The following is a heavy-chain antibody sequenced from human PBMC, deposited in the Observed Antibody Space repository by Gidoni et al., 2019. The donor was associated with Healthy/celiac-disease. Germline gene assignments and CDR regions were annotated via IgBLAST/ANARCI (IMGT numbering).Heavy chain of an antibody. CDR1: GVSFSGYY. J-gene: IGHJ6*02. V-gene: IGHV4-34*01. D-gene: IGHD4-17*01. Sequence: QVQLQQWGAGLLKPSETLSLTCAVYGVSFSGYYLSWIRQPPGKGLEWIGEINHSGSTNYNPSLKSRVTISVDTSKNQFSLKLSSVTAADTAVYYCASDYGEDDYYGMDVWGQGTTVTVSS. CDR2: INHSGST. CDR3: ASDYGEDDYYGMDV.